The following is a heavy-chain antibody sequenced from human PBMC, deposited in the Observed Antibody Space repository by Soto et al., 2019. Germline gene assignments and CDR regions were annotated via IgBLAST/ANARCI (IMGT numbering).Heavy chain of an antibody. V-gene: IGHV4-59*01. CDR3: GRAGITVTTSRWFAP. D-gene: IGHD4-4*01. CDR1: GGSISSYY. J-gene: IGHJ5*02. CDR2: IYYSGST. Sequence: SETLSLTCSVSGGSISSYYWSWIRQPPGKGLEWIGYIYYSGSTNYNPSLKSRVTISVDTSKNQFALKLSSVTAADTAVYNGGRAGITVTTSRWFAPGGQEPLVPVSS.